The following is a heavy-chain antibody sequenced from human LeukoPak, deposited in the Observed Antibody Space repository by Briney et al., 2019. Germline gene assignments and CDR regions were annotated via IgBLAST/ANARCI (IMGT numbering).Heavy chain of an antibody. CDR2: IYHSVGI. CDR1: GYSISTGYH. D-gene: IGHD3-22*01. J-gene: IGHJ3*01. V-gene: IGHV4-38-2*01. CDR3: ARIGRGSSGYYPPRLDYFDV. Sequence: SETLPLTCAVSGYSISTGYHWCWIRLPPGKGLEWIGSIYHSVGIYYNPSIKSRVTISLDTSKTRSSMKLNSMTAAPTAGYSHARIGRGSSGYYPPRLDYFDVWGQGKMVTVSS.